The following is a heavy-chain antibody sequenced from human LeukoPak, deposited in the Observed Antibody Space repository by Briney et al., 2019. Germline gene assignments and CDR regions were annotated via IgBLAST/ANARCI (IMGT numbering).Heavy chain of an antibody. J-gene: IGHJ3*02. CDR3: ARGSPLDAFDI. CDR1: GGSISSGDYY. Sequence: SETLSLTCTVSGGSISSGDYYWSWIRQLPGKGVEWIGYIYYSGSTYYNPSLKSRVTISVDTSKNQFSLKLSSVTAADTAVYYCARGSPLDAFDIWGQGTMVTVSS. D-gene: IGHD6-13*01. V-gene: IGHV4-30-4*01. CDR2: IYYSGST.